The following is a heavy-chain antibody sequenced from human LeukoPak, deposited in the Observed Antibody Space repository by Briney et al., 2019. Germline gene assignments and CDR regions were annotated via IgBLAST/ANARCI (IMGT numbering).Heavy chain of an antibody. CDR1: GYTFTSYY. CDR2: INPSGGST. Sequence: GASVKVSRKASGYTFTSYYMHWVRQAPGQGLEWMGIINPSGGSTSYAQKFQGRVTMTRDTSTSTVYMELSSLRSEDTAVYYCARGFHGDYSEAQHGAFDIWGQGTMVTVSS. CDR3: ARGFHGDYSEAQHGAFDI. D-gene: IGHD4-17*01. J-gene: IGHJ3*02. V-gene: IGHV1-46*01.